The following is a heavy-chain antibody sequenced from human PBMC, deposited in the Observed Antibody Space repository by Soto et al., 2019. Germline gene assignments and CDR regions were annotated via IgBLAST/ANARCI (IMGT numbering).Heavy chain of an antibody. CDR3: ARHGGNLIEVDI. CDR1: GGSISSSSYY. Sequence: QLQLQESGPGLVKPSETLSLTCTVSGGSISSSSYYWGWIRQPPGKGREWIGSIYYSGSTYYNPSLTSRVTISVDTSEIQFPLKLSSVAAADTAVYYCARHGGNLIEVDIWGQGTMVTVSS. V-gene: IGHV4-39*01. CDR2: IYYSGST. J-gene: IGHJ3*02. D-gene: IGHD2-15*01.